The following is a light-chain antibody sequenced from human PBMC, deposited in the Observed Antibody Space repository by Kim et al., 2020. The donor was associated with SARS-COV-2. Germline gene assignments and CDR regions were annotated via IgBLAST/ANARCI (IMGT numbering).Light chain of an antibody. CDR3: QQYHNWPPWT. V-gene: IGKV3-15*01. Sequence: PGEKATLSCRASQSVSSNLAWYQQKPGQAPRLLIYGTSTRAPGIPARFSGSGSGTDFTLIISSLQSEDFAVYYCQQYHNWPPWTFGQGTKVDIK. J-gene: IGKJ1*01. CDR1: QSVSSN. CDR2: GTS.